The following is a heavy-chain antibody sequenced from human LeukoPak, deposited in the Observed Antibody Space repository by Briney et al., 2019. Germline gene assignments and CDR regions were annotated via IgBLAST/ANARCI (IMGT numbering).Heavy chain of an antibody. CDR1: GYTFTDYD. CDR2: MNPNSGNT. CDR3: ARARDYYYYYMDV. V-gene: IGHV1-8*02. J-gene: IGHJ6*03. Sequence: SVKVSCKPSGYTFTDYDINWVRQATGQGLEWMGWMNPNSGNTGYAQKLQGRVTMTTDTSTSTAYMELRSLRSDDTAVYYCARARDYYYYYMDVWGKGTTVTVSS. D-gene: IGHD5-24*01.